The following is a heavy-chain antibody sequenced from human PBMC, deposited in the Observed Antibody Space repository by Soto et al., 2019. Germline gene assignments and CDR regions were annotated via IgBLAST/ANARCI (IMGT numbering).Heavy chain of an antibody. CDR1: GGSISSYY. CDR3: ARDRPGPQHYFDY. J-gene: IGHJ4*02. CDR2: IYYSGST. V-gene: IGHV4-59*12. Sequence: SETLSLTCTVSGGSISSYYWSWIRQPPGKGLEWIGYIYYSGSTNYNPSLKSRVTISRDNAKNMVYLQMNSLRAEDTAVYYCARDRPGPQHYFDYWGLGNMVTVSS. D-gene: IGHD6-6*01.